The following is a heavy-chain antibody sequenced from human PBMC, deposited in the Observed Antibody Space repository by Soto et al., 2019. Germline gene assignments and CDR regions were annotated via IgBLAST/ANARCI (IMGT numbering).Heavy chain of an antibody. D-gene: IGHD3-3*01. Sequence: PGGSLRLSCAASGFTFSSYSMNWVRQAPGKGLEWVSSISSSSSYIYYADSVKGRFTISRDNAKNSLYLQMNSLRAEDTAVYYCARSAELYYDFWSGYYMDYWGQGTLVTVSS. CDR2: ISSSSSYI. CDR3: ARSAELYYDFWSGYYMDY. CDR1: GFTFSSYS. V-gene: IGHV3-21*01. J-gene: IGHJ4*02.